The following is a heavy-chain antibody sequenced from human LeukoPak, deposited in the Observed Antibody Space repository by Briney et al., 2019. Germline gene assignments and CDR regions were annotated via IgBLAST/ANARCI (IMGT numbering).Heavy chain of an antibody. V-gene: IGHV3-23*01. Sequence: PGGSLRLSCVASGFTFSIYPMSWVRQAPGKGLEWVSGISGSGGSTDYADSVKGRFAISRDNAKNTLYLQMNSLRAEDTALYYCAREGNWNDGAYFDYWGQGTLVTVSS. CDR3: AREGNWNDGAYFDY. CDR2: ISGSGGST. CDR1: GFTFSIYP. J-gene: IGHJ4*02. D-gene: IGHD1-20*01.